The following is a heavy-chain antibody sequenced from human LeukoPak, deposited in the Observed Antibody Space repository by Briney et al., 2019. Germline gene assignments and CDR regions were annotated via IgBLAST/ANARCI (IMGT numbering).Heavy chain of an antibody. CDR1: GYTFTSYD. D-gene: IGHD3-3*01. J-gene: IGHJ4*02. Sequence: ASVKVSCKASGYTFTSYDINWVRQATGQGLEWMGWMNPNSGNTGYAQKFQGRVTITRNTSISTAYMELSSLRSEDTAVYYCARVCGDFWSGYYGALCYWGQGTLVTVSS. CDR2: MNPNSGNT. V-gene: IGHV1-8*03. CDR3: ARVCGDFWSGYYGALCY.